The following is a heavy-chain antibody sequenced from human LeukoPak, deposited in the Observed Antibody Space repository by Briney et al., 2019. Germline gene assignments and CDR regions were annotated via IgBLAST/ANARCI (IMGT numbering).Heavy chain of an antibody. V-gene: IGHV1-18*01. Sequence: ASVKVSCKASGYTFTRYGIIWVRPAPGQGLEWMGWISANNGNTNYAQKLQGRVTMTTDTSTSTAYMELRSLRSDDTAVYYCARGDSGYDFAPFDYWGQGTLVTVSS. D-gene: IGHD5-12*01. J-gene: IGHJ4*02. CDR2: ISANNGNT. CDR1: GYTFTRYG. CDR3: ARGDSGYDFAPFDY.